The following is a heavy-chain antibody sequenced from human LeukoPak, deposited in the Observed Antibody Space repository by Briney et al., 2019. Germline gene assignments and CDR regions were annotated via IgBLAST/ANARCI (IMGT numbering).Heavy chain of an antibody. CDR3: ARETRGKYYKEGFDP. CDR1: GGSISSYY. V-gene: IGHV4-59*12. J-gene: IGHJ5*02. Sequence: PSETLSLTCTVSGGSISSYYWSWIRQPPGKGLEWIGYIYYSGSTNYNPSLKSRVTISVDTAKNQFSLRLTSVTAADTAVYYCARETRGKYYKEGFDPWGQGTQVTVSS. D-gene: IGHD2/OR15-2a*01. CDR2: IYYSGST.